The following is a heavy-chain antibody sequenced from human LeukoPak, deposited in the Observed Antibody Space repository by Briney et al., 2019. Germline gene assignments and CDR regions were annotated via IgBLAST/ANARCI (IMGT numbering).Heavy chain of an antibody. CDR2: INSGGST. J-gene: IGHJ3*02. V-gene: IGHV4-39*01. CDR1: SGSICSSGYY. D-gene: IGHD6-13*01. CDR3: ARQRAADAFDI. Sequence: SETLSLACTVSSGSICSSGYYWGWIRQSPGKGLEWIGVINSGGSTYYNPSLKGRLSISVGTSNNQFSLKLSSVTAADTAVYYCARQRAADAFDIWGQGTLVIV.